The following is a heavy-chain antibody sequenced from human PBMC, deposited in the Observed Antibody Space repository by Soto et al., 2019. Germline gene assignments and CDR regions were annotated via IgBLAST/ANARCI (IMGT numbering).Heavy chain of an antibody. J-gene: IGHJ5*02. CDR2: IYYSGST. V-gene: IGHV4-59*08. CDR1: GGSISSYY. Sequence: SETLSLTCTVSGGSISSYYWSWIRQPPGKGLEWIGYIYYSGSTNYNPSLKSRVTISVDTSKNQFSLKLSSVTAADTTVYYCARGGEQLVPGDWFDPWGQGTLVTVSS. D-gene: IGHD6-6*01. CDR3: ARGGEQLVPGDWFDP.